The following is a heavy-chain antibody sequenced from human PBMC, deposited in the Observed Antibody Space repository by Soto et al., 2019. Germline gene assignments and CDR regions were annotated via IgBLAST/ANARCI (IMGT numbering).Heavy chain of an antibody. CDR2: IYYSGTT. Sequence: QVQLQESGPGLVKPSQTLSLTCTVSVCSINSGGFYWNWIRQHPGKGLEWIGYIYYSGTTYYTPSLRSRLTISVDTSANQFSLKLSSVTAADTAVYYCAREITGDWHFYLWGRGTLVTVSS. CDR1: VCSINSGGFY. CDR3: AREITGDWHFYL. V-gene: IGHV4-31*03. J-gene: IGHJ2*01. D-gene: IGHD7-27*01.